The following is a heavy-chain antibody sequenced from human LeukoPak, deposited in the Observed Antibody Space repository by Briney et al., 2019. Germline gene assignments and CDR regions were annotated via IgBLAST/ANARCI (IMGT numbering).Heavy chain of an antibody. J-gene: IGHJ4*02. D-gene: IGHD5-18*01. V-gene: IGHV6-1*01. Sequence: SQTLSLTCAISGDSVSSTKAAWNWIRQSPSRGLEWLGRTYYRSKWYNDYAVSVKSRIIINPDTSKNEFSLQLNSVTPEDTAVYYCARVSGGYSYGYGDYWGQGTLVTVSS. CDR1: GDSVSSTKAA. CDR2: TYYRSKWYN. CDR3: ARVSGGYSYGYGDY.